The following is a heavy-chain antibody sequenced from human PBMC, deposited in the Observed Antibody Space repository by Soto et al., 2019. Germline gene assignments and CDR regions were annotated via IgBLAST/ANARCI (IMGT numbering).Heavy chain of an antibody. CDR1: GGSISSGGYY. V-gene: IGHV4-31*03. Sequence: QVQLQESGPGLVKPSQTLSLTCTVSGGSISSGGYYWSWIRQHPGKGLEWIGYIYYSGSTYYNPSLQSRCTISVDTSKNQFSLKLSSVTAADTAVYYCARDPRVGYYDSSGYLDYYYYGMDVWGQGTTVTVSS. J-gene: IGHJ6*02. CDR2: IYYSGST. D-gene: IGHD3-22*01. CDR3: ARDPRVGYYDSSGYLDYYYYGMDV.